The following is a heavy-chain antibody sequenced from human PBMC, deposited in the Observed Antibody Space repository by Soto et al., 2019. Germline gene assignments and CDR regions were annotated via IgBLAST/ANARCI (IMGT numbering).Heavy chain of an antibody. J-gene: IGHJ6*03. Sequence: PGGSLRLSCAASGFTFSSYAMHWVRQAPGKGLEYVSAISSNGGSTYYANSVKGRFTISRDNSKNTLYLQMGSLRAEDMAVYYCARDPKWLPRSYMDVWGKGNTVTVSS. CDR2: ISSNGGST. D-gene: IGHD5-12*01. V-gene: IGHV3-64*01. CDR3: ARDPKWLPRSYMDV. CDR1: GFTFSSYA.